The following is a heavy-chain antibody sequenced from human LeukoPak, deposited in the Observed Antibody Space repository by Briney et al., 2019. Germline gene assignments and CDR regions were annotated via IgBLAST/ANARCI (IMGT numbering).Heavy chain of an antibody. CDR1: GYTFTSYG. V-gene: IGHV1-18*01. Sequence: GASVKVSCKASGYTFTSYGISWVRQAPGQGLEWMGWISANNGNTNYAQKLQGRVTMTTDTSTSTAYMELRSLRSDDTAVYYCARRIPYSGSYPSDYWGQGTLVTVSS. CDR2: ISANNGNT. J-gene: IGHJ4*02. CDR3: ARRIPYSGSYPSDY. D-gene: IGHD1-26*01.